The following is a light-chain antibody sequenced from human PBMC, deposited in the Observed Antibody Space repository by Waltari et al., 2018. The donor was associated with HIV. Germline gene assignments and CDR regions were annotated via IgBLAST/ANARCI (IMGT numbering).Light chain of an antibody. CDR3: QSFDSSLTGVV. J-gene: IGLJ1*01. CDR2: GNN. Sequence: QSVLTQPPSVSGAPGQRVSISCTVSGAGHEVQWYQQIAGQAPTLLIFGNNQRPSGVPARCSGSKSGTSASLAITGLQPEDEAHYYCQSFDSSLTGVVFGSGTEVGVL. CDR1: GAGHE. V-gene: IGLV1-40*01.